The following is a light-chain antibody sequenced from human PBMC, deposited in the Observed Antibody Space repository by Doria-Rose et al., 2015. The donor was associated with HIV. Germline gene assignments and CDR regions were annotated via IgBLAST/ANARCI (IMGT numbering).Light chain of an antibody. CDR3: QQYNSDSHT. CDR1: QSLSDW. J-gene: IGKJ2*01. CDR2: KAS. V-gene: IGKV1-5*03. Sequence: VTITCRASQSLSDWLAWYQQKPGKAPKLLIYKASTLQTGVPSRFSGGGSGTEFTLTISSLQPDDFATYFCQQYNSDSHTFGQGTKLEIK.